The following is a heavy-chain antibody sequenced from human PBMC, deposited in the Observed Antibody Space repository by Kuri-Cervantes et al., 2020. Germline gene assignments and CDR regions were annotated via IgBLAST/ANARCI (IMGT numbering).Heavy chain of an antibody. J-gene: IGHJ4*02. CDR1: GYSFTSYW. D-gene: IGHD3-22*01. Sequence: GGSLRLSCKGSGYSFTSYWIGWVRQMPGKGLEWMGIIYPGDSDTRYSPSFQGQVTISADKSISTAYLQWSSLKASDTAMYHCARGDDYYDSSGFDYWGQGTLVTVSS. CDR3: ARGDDYYDSSGFDY. V-gene: IGHV5-51*01. CDR2: IYPGDSDT.